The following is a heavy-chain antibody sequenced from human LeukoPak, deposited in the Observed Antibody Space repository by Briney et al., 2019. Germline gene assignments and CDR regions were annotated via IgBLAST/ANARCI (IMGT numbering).Heavy chain of an antibody. CDR1: GGSISSGGYY. D-gene: IGHD2-2*01. J-gene: IGHJ3*02. CDR2: IYHSGST. CDR3: ARARGPSRAVVPAAPGAAHAFDI. V-gene: IGHV4-30-2*01. Sequence: PSQTLSLTCTVSGGSISSGGYYWSWIRQPPGKGLEWIGYIYHSGSTYYNPSLKSRVTISVDRSKNQFSLKLSSVTAADTAVYYCARARGPSRAVVPAAPGAAHAFDIWGQGTMVTVSS.